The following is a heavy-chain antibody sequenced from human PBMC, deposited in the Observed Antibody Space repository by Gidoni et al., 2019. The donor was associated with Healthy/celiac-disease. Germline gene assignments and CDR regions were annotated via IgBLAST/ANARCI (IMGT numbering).Heavy chain of an antibody. CDR3: ARGGYSGYETLKPYYYYYGMDV. J-gene: IGHJ6*02. D-gene: IGHD5-12*01. Sequence: QVQLVQSGAEVKKPGSSVKVSCKASGGTFSSYAISWVRQAPGQGLEWMGGIIPIFGTANYAQKFQGRVTITADKSTSTAYMELSSLRSEDTAVYYCARGGYSGYETLKPYYYYYGMDVWGQGTTVTVSS. CDR1: GGTFSSYA. V-gene: IGHV1-69*06. CDR2: IIPIFGTA.